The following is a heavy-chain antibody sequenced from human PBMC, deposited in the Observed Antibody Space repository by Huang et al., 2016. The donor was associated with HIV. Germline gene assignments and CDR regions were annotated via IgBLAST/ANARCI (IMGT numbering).Heavy chain of an antibody. J-gene: IGHJ6*02. D-gene: IGHD6-19*01. CDR2: IYYSGNT. CDR1: GGSISRSSYY. V-gene: IGHV4-39*01. Sequence: LQLQESGPGLVKSSETLSLICTVSGGSISRSSYYWGWIRQPPGKGPELIGSIYYSGNTYYHPPLKSRVTISVDTSKNQFSLKVNSVTAADTAVYYCARHGRVAGHYYNNMDVWGRGTTVTVSS. CDR3: ARHGRVAGHYYNNMDV.